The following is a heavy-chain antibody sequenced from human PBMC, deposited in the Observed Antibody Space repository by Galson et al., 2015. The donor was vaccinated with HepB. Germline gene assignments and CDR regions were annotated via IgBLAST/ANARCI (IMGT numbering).Heavy chain of an antibody. D-gene: IGHD3-3*01. CDR1: GYSFTSYW. V-gene: IGHV5-51*01. Sequence: QSGAEVKKPGESLKISCKGSGYSFTSYWIGWVRQMPGKGLEWMGIIYPGDSDTRYSPSFQGQVTISADKSISTAYLQWSSLKASDTAMYYCARRGRYDFWSGRPAFFDPWGQGTLVTVSS. CDR3: ARRGRYDFWSGRPAFFDP. J-gene: IGHJ5*02. CDR2: IYPGDSDT.